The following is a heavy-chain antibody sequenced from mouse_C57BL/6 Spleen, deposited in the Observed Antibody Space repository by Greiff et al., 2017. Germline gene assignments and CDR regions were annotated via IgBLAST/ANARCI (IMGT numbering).Heavy chain of an antibody. CDR3: AREGGWSYYFDY. D-gene: IGHD2-3*01. CDR1: GYAFSSSW. J-gene: IGHJ2*01. Sequence: VQLQESGPELVKPGASVKISCKASGYAFSSSWMNWVKQRPGKGLEWIGRIYPGDGDTNYNGKFKGKATLTADKSSSTASLQLSSLTSEDSAVSSGAREGGWSYYFDYWGQGTTLTVSS. CDR2: IYPGDGDT. V-gene: IGHV1-82*01.